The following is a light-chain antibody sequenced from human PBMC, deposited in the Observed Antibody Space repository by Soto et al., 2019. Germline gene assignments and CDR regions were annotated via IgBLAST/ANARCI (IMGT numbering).Light chain of an antibody. CDR1: QSLLDSNGYNY. J-gene: IGKJ2*01. Sequence: DIVLTQSPLSLPITPGEAASISCRSSQSLLDSNGYNYLDWYVQKPGQSPQLLIYMRSNRSSGVPDRFSCSGSGTDFTLKISRVEAEDVGVYYCMQSLETSYTFGQGTKLEIK. CDR2: MRS. V-gene: IGKV2-28*01. CDR3: MQSLETSYT.